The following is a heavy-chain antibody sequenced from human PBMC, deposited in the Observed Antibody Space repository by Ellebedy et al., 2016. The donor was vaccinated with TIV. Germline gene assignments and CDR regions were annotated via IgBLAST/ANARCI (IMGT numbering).Heavy chain of an antibody. Sequence: GESLKISCRGSGYTFGDYWISWIRQLPGQGLEWMGTIYPGDSETKYSPSFEGHVTISVDMSITTAYLQWNSLKASDRAMYYCAIQRGRAVAGDYWGQGTLVTASS. CDR1: GYTFGDYW. D-gene: IGHD6-19*01. CDR2: IYPGDSET. V-gene: IGHV5-51*01. CDR3: AIQRGRAVAGDY. J-gene: IGHJ4*02.